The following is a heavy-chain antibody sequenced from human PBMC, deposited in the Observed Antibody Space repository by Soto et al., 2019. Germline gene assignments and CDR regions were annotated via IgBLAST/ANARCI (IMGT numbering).Heavy chain of an antibody. CDR2: ISSNGGRT. V-gene: IGHV3-23*01. J-gene: IGHJ1*01. D-gene: IGHD1-7*01. CDR1: GFTFSFYG. CDR3: AKYSELPYEAYLQQ. Sequence: GGSLRLSCAASGFTFSFYGMSWVRQAPGKGLEWVSAISSNGGRTFYADSLRGRFTISRDNSKSALYLQMNNLRAEDTAIYYCAKYSELPYEAYLQQWGQGTLVTVSS.